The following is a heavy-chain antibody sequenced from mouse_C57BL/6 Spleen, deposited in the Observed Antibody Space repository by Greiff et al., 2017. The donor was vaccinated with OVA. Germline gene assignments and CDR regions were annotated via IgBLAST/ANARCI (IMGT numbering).Heavy chain of an antibody. J-gene: IGHJ1*03. CDR3: ARMDYYGSRDWYFDV. CDR1: GFSLSTFGMG. D-gene: IGHD1-1*01. CDR2: IWWDDDK. Sequence: QVTLKVCGPGILQPSQPLSLTCSFSGFSLSTFGMGVGWIRQPSGKGLEWLAHIWWDDDKYYNPALKSRLTISKDTSKNQVFLKIANVDTADTATYYCARMDYYGSRDWYFDVWGTGTTVTVSS. V-gene: IGHV8-8*01.